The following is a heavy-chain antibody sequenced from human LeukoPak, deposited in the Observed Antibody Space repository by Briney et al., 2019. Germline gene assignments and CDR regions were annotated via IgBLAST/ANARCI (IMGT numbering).Heavy chain of an antibody. CDR1: GFTFSDFW. V-gene: IGHV3-7*01. CDR3: VRESRPGGAMGLYHNLDY. J-gene: IGHJ4*02. Sequence: GGSLRLSCAGSGFTFSDFWMTWVRQTPGKGLEWVANIKEDGTEKNLVDSVKGRFTISRDNTKNLPFLEMNNLRGDDTAIYYCVRESRPGGAMGLYHNLDYWGQGTLVAVSS. CDR2: IKEDGTEK. D-gene: IGHD1-1*01.